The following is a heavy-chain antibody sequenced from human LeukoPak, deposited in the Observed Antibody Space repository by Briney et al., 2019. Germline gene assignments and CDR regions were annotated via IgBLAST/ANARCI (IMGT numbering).Heavy chain of an antibody. V-gene: IGHV4-59*01. CDR3: VRANHFDH. CDR2: IYYSGST. CDR1: GGSISSYY. J-gene: IGHJ4*02. Sequence: PSETLSLTCTVSGGSISSYYWSWFRQPPGKGLEWIGDIYYSGSTNYNPSLKSRVTISVDTPKNQFSLKLTSVTAADTAVYFCVRANHFDHWGQGTLVTVSS.